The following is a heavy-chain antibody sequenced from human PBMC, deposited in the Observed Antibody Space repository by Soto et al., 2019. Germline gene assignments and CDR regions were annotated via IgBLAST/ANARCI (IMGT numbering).Heavy chain of an antibody. CDR1: GFTFSSYA. Sequence: GGSLRLSCAASGFTFSSYAMSWVRQAPGKGLEWVSAISGSGGSTYYADSVKGRFTISRDNSKNTLYLQMNSLRAEDTAVYYCAKPRDKTGLFAPADYWGQGTLVTVSS. J-gene: IGHJ4*02. CDR2: ISGSGGST. V-gene: IGHV3-23*01. D-gene: IGHD3-10*02. CDR3: AKPRDKTGLFAPADY.